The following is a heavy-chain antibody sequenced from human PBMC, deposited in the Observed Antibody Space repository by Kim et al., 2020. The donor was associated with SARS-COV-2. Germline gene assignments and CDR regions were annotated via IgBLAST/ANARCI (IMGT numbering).Heavy chain of an antibody. CDR3: ASLKIRTRYSSSYQFDP. V-gene: IGHV4-34*01. D-gene: IGHD6-13*01. Sequence: SETLSLTCAVYGGSFSGYYWSWIRQPPGKGLEWIGEINHSGSTNYNPSLKSRVTISVDTSKNQFSLKLSSVTAADTAVYYCASLKIRTRYSSSYQFDPWG. CDR2: INHSGST. CDR1: GGSFSGYY. J-gene: IGHJ5*02.